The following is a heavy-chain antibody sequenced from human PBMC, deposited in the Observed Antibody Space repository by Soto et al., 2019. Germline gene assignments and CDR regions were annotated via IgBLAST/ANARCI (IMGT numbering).Heavy chain of an antibody. CDR3: ARHTVSSWYSFYYYGMDV. V-gene: IGHV4-39*01. CDR2: IYYSGST. J-gene: IGHJ6*02. Sequence: PSETLSLTCTVSGGSISSSSYYWGWIRQPPGRGLEWIGSIYYSGSTYYNPSLKSRVTISVDTSKNQFSLKLSSVTAADTAVYYCARHTVSSWYSFYYYGMDVWGQGTTVTVSS. D-gene: IGHD6-13*01. CDR1: GGSISSSSYY.